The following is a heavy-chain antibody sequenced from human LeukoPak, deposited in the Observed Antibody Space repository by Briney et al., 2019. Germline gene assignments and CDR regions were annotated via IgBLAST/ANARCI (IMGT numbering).Heavy chain of an antibody. J-gene: IGHJ4*02. CDR1: GFTFSSYG. V-gene: IGHV3-30*02. D-gene: IGHD5-18*01. CDR2: IRYDGSNK. CDR3: AKLLPSPFDY. Sequence: PGGSLRLSCAASGFTFSSYGMHWVRQAPGKGLEWVAFIRYDGSNKYYADSVKGRFTISRDNSKNTLYLQMNSPRAEDTAVYYCAKLLPSPFDYWGQGTLVTVSS.